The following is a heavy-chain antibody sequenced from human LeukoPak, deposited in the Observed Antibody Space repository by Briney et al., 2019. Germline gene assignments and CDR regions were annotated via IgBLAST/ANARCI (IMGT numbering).Heavy chain of an antibody. D-gene: IGHD4-17*01. Sequence: PSETLSLTCTVSGGSISSYYWSWIRQPPGKGLEWIGYIYYSGSTNYNPSLKSRVTISVDTSKNQFSLKLSSVTAADTAVYYCARHNHVGITVTTMNYYYYGMDVWGQGTTVTVSS. J-gene: IGHJ6*02. CDR2: IYYSGST. CDR1: GGSISSYY. V-gene: IGHV4-59*08. CDR3: ARHNHVGITVTTMNYYYYGMDV.